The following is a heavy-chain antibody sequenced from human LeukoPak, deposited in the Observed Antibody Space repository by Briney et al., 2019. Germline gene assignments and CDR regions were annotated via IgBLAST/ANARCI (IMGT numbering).Heavy chain of an antibody. CDR3: VTGGSGRPFDY. J-gene: IGHJ4*02. D-gene: IGHD3-10*01. CDR1: GFTFSSYA. Sequence: PGGSLRLSCSASGFTFSSYAMYWVRQAPGKGLEYVSSISTNGGGTYYADSVKGRFTISRDNSKNTLYLEMSSLRTEDTAVYYCVTGGSGRPFDYWGQGTLVTVSS. CDR2: ISTNGGGT. V-gene: IGHV3-64D*09.